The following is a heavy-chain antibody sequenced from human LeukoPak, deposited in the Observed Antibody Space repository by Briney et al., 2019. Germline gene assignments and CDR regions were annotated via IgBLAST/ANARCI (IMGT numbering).Heavy chain of an antibody. V-gene: IGHV4-59*01. CDR1: GGSISSYH. CDR2: IYYSGST. CDR3: AREKNRDGYNRREDAFDI. D-gene: IGHD5-24*01. J-gene: IGHJ3*02. Sequence: SETLSLTCTVSGGSISSYHWSWIRQPPGKGLEWIGYIYYSGSTNYNPSLKSRVTISVDTSKNQFSLKLSSVTAADTAVYYCAREKNRDGYNRREDAFDIWGQGTMVTVSS.